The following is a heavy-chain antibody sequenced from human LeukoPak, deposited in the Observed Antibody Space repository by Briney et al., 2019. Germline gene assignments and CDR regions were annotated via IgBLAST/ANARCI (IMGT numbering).Heavy chain of an antibody. D-gene: IGHD6-13*01. V-gene: IGHV4-34*01. CDR2: INHSGST. CDR3: ARGRAAAGINYYYGMDV. CDR1: GFTFSDYS. J-gene: IGHJ6*02. Sequence: PGGSLRLSCAASGFTFSDYSMNWVRQAPGKGLEWIGEINHSGSTNYNPSLKSRVTISVDTSKNQFSLKLSSVTAADTAVYYCARGRAAAGINYYYGMDVWGQGTTVTVSS.